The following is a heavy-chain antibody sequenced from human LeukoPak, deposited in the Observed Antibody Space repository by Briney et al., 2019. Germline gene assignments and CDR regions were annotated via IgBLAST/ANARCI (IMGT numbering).Heavy chain of an antibody. CDR3: AKERVGATVAFDI. Sequence: PGGSLRLSCAGSGFTFDDYAMHWVRQGPGKGLEWVSGISWNSGRIGYADPVKGRFTISRDNAKNSLYLQMNSLRAEDTALYYCAKERVGATVAFDIWGQGTMVTVSS. D-gene: IGHD1-26*01. CDR1: GFTFDDYA. V-gene: IGHV3-9*01. J-gene: IGHJ3*02. CDR2: ISWNSGRI.